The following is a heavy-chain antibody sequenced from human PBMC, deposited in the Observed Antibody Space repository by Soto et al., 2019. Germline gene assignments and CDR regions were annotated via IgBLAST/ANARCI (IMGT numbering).Heavy chain of an antibody. CDR3: TRHDSNYDFWSGSPPRYGMDV. Sequence: PGGFLRLSCAASGFTFSGSGRHWVRQASGKGLKRVSRIRSKDNSYATAYAASVKGRFTISRDDSKNTAYLQMNSLKTEDTAVYYCTRHDSNYDFWSGSPPRYGMDVWGQGTTVTVSS. CDR1: GFTFSGSG. CDR2: IRSKDNSYAT. D-gene: IGHD3-3*01. V-gene: IGHV3-73*01. J-gene: IGHJ6*02.